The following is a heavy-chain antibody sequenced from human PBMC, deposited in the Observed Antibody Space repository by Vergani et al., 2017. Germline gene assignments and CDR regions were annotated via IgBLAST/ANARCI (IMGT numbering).Heavy chain of an antibody. CDR2: IYPGDSDT. J-gene: IGHJ4*02. CDR1: GYTFTSYW. CDR3: ARLPYPSSRSYYFDY. Sequence: EVQLVQSGAEVKQPGESLKISCKGSGYTFTSYWIGWVRQMPGKGLEWMGIIYPGDSDTRYSPSFQGQVTISADKSISTAYRQWSSLKASDTAMYYCARLPYPSSRSYYFDYWGQGTLVTVSS. D-gene: IGHD6-13*01. V-gene: IGHV5-51*01.